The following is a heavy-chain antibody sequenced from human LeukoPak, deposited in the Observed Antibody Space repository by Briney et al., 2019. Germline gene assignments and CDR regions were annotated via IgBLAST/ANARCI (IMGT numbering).Heavy chain of an antibody. CDR1: GFTFNSFS. V-gene: IGHV3-7*01. CDR2: ISQDGSET. CDR3: VRDLGHSRHYFEY. D-gene: IGHD7-27*01. Sequence: GSLRLSFAASGFTFNSFSLNWVRLTPGRELEWLACISQDGSETFYMDSVRGRFTISRDNTKNSLYLQMDSLRAEDTAVYFCVRDLGHSRHYFEYWGQGALVTVSS. J-gene: IGHJ4*02.